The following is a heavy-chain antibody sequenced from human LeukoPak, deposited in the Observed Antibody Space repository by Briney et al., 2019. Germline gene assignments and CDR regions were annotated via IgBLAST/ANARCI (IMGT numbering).Heavy chain of an antibody. Sequence: GASVKVSCKASGYIFISYYIHWVRQAPGQGLEWMGVINPSDGSTNYAQKFQGRVTMTRDTSTRTIYMLLSSLRSEDTAVYYCARDVAREFDYWGQGALVTVSS. D-gene: IGHD5-24*01. CDR1: GYIFISYY. CDR3: ARDVAREFDY. CDR2: INPSDGST. V-gene: IGHV1-46*01. J-gene: IGHJ4*02.